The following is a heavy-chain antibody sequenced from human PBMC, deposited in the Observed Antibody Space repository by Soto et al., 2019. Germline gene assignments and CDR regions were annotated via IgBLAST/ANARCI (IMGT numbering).Heavy chain of an antibody. D-gene: IGHD3-10*01. CDR2: LRGGQGAS. Sequence: EVQLLESGGGLVQPGGSLRLSCLASGLTLRDFAMTWVRQAPGKGLEWVAALRGGQGASFYADSVRGRFTISRDDSKITLSLQMSSLRAADTAVYYCAKPPIWLSEHVNYWGQGTLVTVSS. CDR1: GLTLRDFA. J-gene: IGHJ4*02. CDR3: AKPPIWLSEHVNY. V-gene: IGHV3-23*01.